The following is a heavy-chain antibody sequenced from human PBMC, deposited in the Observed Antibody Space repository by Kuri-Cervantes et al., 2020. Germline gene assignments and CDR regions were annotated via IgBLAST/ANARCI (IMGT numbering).Heavy chain of an antibody. CDR1: GFTFSSSA. CDR3: AKGKISTTGLDY. CDR2: VSVNGDTT. V-gene: IGHV3-23*01. Sequence: GESLKISCTASGFTFSSSALSWVRQAPGKGLEWVSAVSVNGDTTYYADSVKGRFTISRDNSKDTLYLQVNSLRAEDTAIYYCAKGKISTTGLDYWGQGNLVTVSS. J-gene: IGHJ4*02. D-gene: IGHD1-1*01.